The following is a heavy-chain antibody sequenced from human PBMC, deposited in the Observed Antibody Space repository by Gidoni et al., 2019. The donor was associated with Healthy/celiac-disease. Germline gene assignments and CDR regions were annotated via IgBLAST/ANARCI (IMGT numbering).Heavy chain of an antibody. CDR2: ISGSGGST. V-gene: IGHV3-23*01. D-gene: IGHD2-2*01. J-gene: IGHJ4*02. CDR3: AKSPQYQPLLGVGY. Sequence: EVQLLESVGGLVQPGGSLRLSWAASGFTFSSYAMSWVRQAPGKGLEWVSAISGSGGSTYYADSVKGRFTISRDNSKNTLYLQMNSLRAEDTAVYYCAKSPQYQPLLGVGYWGQGTLVTVSS. CDR1: GFTFSSYA.